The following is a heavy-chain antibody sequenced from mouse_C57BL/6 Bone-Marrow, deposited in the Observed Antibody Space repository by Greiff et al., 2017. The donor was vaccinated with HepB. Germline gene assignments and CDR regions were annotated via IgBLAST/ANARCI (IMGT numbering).Heavy chain of an antibody. Sequence: QVHVKQSGAELARPGASVKMSCKASGYTFTSYTMHWVKQRPGQGLEWIGYINPSRGYTKYNQKFKDKATLTADKSSSTAYMQLSSLTSEDSEVYYCARLYYYGSSGYFDVGGTGTTVTVSS. D-gene: IGHD1-1*01. CDR1: GYTFTSYT. CDR3: ARLYYYGSSGYFDV. V-gene: IGHV1-4*01. J-gene: IGHJ1*03. CDR2: INPSRGYT.